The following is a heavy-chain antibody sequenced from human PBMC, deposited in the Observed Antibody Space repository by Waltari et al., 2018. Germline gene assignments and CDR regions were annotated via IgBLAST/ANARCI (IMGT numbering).Heavy chain of an antibody. J-gene: IGHJ4*02. Sequence: QVQLQESGPGLVTPSGTLSLTCAVSGGSISSSNWWSCVRQPPGKGLEWIGEIYHSGRTNYNQKLKSGGSISVDKSKNQCSLKLSYVTDADTAVYYCARIGGEVAEPFDYWGQGTLVTVSS. CDR1: GGSISSSNW. D-gene: IGHD3-16*01. V-gene: IGHV4-4*02. CDR2: IYHSGRT. CDR3: ARIGGEVAEPFDY.